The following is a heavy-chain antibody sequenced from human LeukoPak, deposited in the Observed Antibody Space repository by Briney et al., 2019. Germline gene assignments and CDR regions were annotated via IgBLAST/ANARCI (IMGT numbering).Heavy chain of an antibody. CDR3: ASLGAAGTDY. CDR1: AFSVSSNY. J-gene: IGHJ4*02. Sequence: GRSLRLSSAVAAFSVSSNYMSWVRQAPGKGLEWVSVIYGGGNTYYADSVKGRFTISRDNSKNTLYLQMNSLRAEDTAVYYCASLGAAGTDYWGQGTLVTVSS. D-gene: IGHD6-13*01. V-gene: IGHV3-53*01. CDR2: IYGGGNT.